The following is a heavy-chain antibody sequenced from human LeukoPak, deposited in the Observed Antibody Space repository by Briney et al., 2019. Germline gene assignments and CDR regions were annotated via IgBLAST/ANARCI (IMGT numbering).Heavy chain of an antibody. J-gene: IGHJ4*02. Sequence: GGSLRLSCAASEFSVGSNYMTWVRQAPGKGLEWVSLIYSGGSTYYADAVEGRFTISRDNSKNTLYLQMTSLRAEDTAVYYCAKDPVVIMGYWGQGTLVTVSS. CDR3: AKDPVVIMGY. V-gene: IGHV3-66*01. D-gene: IGHD3-3*01. CDR1: EFSVGSNY. CDR2: IYSGGST.